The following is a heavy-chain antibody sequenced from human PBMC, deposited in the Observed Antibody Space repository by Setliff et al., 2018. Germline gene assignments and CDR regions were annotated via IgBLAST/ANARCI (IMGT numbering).Heavy chain of an antibody. CDR3: ARAGGGSSFTAYYYYYYMDV. J-gene: IGHJ6*03. CDR1: GGSISSYY. D-gene: IGHD6-13*01. CDR2: IYTSGST. Sequence: SETLSLTCTASGGSISSYYWSWIRQPAGKGLEWIGRIYTSGSTNYNPSLKSRVTMSVDTSKNQFSLKLSSVTAADTAVYYCARAGGGSSFTAYYYYYYMDVWGKGTTVTVSS. V-gene: IGHV4-4*07.